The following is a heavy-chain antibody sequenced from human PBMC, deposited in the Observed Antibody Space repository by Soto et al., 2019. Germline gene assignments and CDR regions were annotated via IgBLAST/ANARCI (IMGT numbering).Heavy chain of an antibody. CDR2: IDPRDSYT. J-gene: IGHJ4*02. Sequence: PGESLKISCKGSGYSFTSYWISWVRQMPGKGLEWMGRIDPRDSYTNYSPSFQGHVTISADKSISTAYLQWSSLKASDTAMYYCASGYDSSGVYYFDYWGQGTLVTVSS. V-gene: IGHV5-10-1*01. D-gene: IGHD3-22*01. CDR3: ASGYDSSGVYYFDY. CDR1: GYSFTSYW.